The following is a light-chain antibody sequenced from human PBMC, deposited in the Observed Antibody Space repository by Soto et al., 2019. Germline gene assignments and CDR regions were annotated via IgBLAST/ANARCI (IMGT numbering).Light chain of an antibody. CDR2: AAS. J-gene: IGKJ1*01. CDR3: QQYHTWWT. V-gene: IGKV1-16*01. Sequence: IHMTQSPSSPSASVVYRGTITCRSSQGISIYLAWYQQKPGKAPELLIYAASTLQSGVPSRFSGSGSGTEFTLTISGLQPDDFATYYCQQYHTWWTFGQGTKVDIK. CDR1: QGISIY.